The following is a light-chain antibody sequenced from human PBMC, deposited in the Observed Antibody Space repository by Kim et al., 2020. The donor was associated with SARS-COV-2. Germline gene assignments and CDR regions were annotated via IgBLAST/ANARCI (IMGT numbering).Light chain of an antibody. CDR2: GVS. CDR3: QQYNNWPPT. Sequence: EIVMTQSPAPLSVSPGERATLSCRASQSVSSNLAWYQQKPGQAPRLFIYGVSTRATGIPARFSGSGSGTEFTLTISSLQSADFAVYYCQQYNNWPPTFGGGTKVDIK. V-gene: IGKV3-15*01. CDR1: QSVSSN. J-gene: IGKJ4*01.